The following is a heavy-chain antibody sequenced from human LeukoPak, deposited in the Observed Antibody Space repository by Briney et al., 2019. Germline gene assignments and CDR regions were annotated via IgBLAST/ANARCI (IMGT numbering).Heavy chain of an antibody. D-gene: IGHD1-26*01. V-gene: IGHV3-9*01. J-gene: IGHJ4*02. CDR1: GFTFDDYA. CDR2: ISWNSGSI. Sequence: PGGSLRLSCAASGFTFDDYAMHWVRQAPGKGLEWVSGISWNSGSIGYADSVKGRFTISRGNAKNSLYLQMNSLRAEDTALYYCAKDKSVYQGAIDYWGQGTLVTVSS. CDR3: AKDKSVYQGAIDY.